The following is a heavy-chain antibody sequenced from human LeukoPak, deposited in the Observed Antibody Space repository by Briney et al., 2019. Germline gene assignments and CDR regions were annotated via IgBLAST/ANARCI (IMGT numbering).Heavy chain of an antibody. D-gene: IGHD3-10*01. CDR3: ARDYGSGSYSAVFVS. V-gene: IGHV1-2*02. CDR2: INPNSGAT. CDR1: GYTFTGFY. J-gene: IGHJ4*02. Sequence: ASVCLSCKASGYTFTGFYMNWVRQAPGQGLEWMGWINPNSGATNYAQKFQGRVTMTRDTSISTTYMELSRLRSDDTAVYYCARDYGSGSYSAVFVSWGEGTLVTVSS.